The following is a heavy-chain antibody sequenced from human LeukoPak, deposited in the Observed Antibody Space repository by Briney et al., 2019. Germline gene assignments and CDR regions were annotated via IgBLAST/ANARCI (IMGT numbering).Heavy chain of an antibody. J-gene: IGHJ4*02. Sequence: GGSLRLSCVASGFTFSSYSMNWVRQAPGKGLEWVSSISSSSSYIFYADSVKGRFTISRDNAKNSLYLQMNSLRAEDTAVYYCARDRARSYYYDSSGYYSPFDYWGQGTLVTVSS. V-gene: IGHV3-21*01. CDR3: ARDRARSYYYDSSGYYSPFDY. D-gene: IGHD3-22*01. CDR1: GFTFSSYS. CDR2: ISSSSSYI.